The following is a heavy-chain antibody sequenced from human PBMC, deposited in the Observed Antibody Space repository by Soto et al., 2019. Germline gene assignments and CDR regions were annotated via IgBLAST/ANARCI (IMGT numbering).Heavy chain of an antibody. V-gene: IGHV3-7*01. CDR2: TNPYGSTT. J-gene: IGHJ4*02. D-gene: IGHD3-10*01. Sequence: LRLSCAASEFTFSNSWMAWVRQAPGKGLEWVSDTNPYGSTTSYVDSVKGRFTVSRDNAKNSLYLQMNSLRVEDTAVYYCARDPAFGALDYWGLGTLVTVSS. CDR1: EFTFSNSW. CDR3: ARDPAFGALDY.